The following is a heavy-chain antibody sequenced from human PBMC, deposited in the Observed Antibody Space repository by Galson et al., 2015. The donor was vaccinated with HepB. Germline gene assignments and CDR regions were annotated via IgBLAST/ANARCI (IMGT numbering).Heavy chain of an antibody. CDR2: IKKDGSEK. D-gene: IGHD1-14*01. Sequence: SLRLSCAASGFTFTSYWMNWVRQAPGKGLEWVASIKKDGSEKYYVDSVKGRFTISRDNTKKSLYLQMNSLRAEDTAVYYCARELYNLILPSFWGQGTLVTVSS. CDR3: ARELYNLILPSF. J-gene: IGHJ4*02. CDR1: GFTFTSYW. V-gene: IGHV3-7*01.